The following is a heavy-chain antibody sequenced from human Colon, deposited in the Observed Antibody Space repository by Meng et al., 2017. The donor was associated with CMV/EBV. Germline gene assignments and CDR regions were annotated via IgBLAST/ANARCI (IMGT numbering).Heavy chain of an antibody. CDR3: AKDISPVGGATGYHGMDV. V-gene: IGHV3-9*01. CDR1: GFTFDDYA. CDR2: ITWNSGRT. D-gene: IGHD1-26*01. Sequence: SLKISCVASGFTFDDYAMHWVRHAPGKGLEWVSSITWNSGRTGYVDSVEGRFTISRDNAKNSLYLQMNGLRAEDTALYYCAKDISPVGGATGYHGMDVWGQGTTVTVSS. J-gene: IGHJ6*02.